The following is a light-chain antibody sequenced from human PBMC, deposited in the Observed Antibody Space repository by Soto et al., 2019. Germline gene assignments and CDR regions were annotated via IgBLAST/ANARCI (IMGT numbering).Light chain of an antibody. CDR3: QQYNNWPHT. CDR2: GAS. CDR1: QSVSSN. J-gene: IGKJ2*01. V-gene: IGKV3-15*01. Sequence: DIVMTQSPLSLPVTPGEPASISCRASQSVSSNLAWYQQKPGQAPRLLIYGASTRATGIPARFSGSGSGTEFTLTISSLQSEDFAVYYCQQYNNWPHTFGQGTKLEIK.